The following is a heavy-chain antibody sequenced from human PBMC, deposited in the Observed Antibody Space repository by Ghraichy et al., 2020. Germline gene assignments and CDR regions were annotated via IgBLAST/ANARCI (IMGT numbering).Heavy chain of an antibody. CDR2: IYYSVST. J-gene: IGHJ6*02. V-gene: IGHV4-39*07. CDR1: GDSINSNSYY. Sequence: SETLSLTCTVSGDSINSNSYYWGWIRQAPGRGLEWIGNIYYSVSTFYSPSLKSRIIISLDTSKFQFSLKLSSVTSAYTAVYFCALVYVGVVMNNPYHNYGMDVWGQGTTVTVSS. D-gene: IGHD2-8*01. CDR3: ALVYVGVVMNNPYHNYGMDV.